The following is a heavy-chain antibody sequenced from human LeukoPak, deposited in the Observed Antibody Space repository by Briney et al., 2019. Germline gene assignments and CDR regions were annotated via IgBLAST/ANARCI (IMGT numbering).Heavy chain of an antibody. V-gene: IGHV1-2*06. CDR2: IHPNSAAT. CDR1: GYTFIDYY. CDR3: ARDLPSTSNWELDY. Sequence: ASLKVSCKASGYTFIDYYIHWVRQAPGQGLEWMGLIHPNSAATEYAENFQGRVTMTRDTSISTAYMELSRVTSDDTAVYYCARDLPSTSNWELDYWGQGTLVTVSS. J-gene: IGHJ4*02. D-gene: IGHD7-27*01.